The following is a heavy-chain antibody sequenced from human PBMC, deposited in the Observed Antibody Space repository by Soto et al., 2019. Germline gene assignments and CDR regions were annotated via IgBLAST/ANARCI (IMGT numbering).Heavy chain of an antibody. Sequence: SETLSLTCTVSGGSISSYYWSWIRQPPGKGLEWIGYIYYSGSTNYNPSLKSRVTISVDTSKNQFSLKLSSVTAADTAVYYCAREGSYYDFWSGHSRDAFDIWGQGTMVTVSS. CDR1: GGSISSYY. V-gene: IGHV4-59*01. D-gene: IGHD3-3*01. CDR2: IYYSGST. J-gene: IGHJ3*02. CDR3: AREGSYYDFWSGHSRDAFDI.